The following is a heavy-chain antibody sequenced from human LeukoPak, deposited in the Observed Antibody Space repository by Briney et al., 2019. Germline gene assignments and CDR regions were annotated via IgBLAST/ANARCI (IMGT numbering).Heavy chain of an antibody. Sequence: GGSLRLSCAASGFTFSDYVMNWVRQAPGKGLEWVTSISRNSTYIHYADSVKGRFTISRDNARNSLFLQMNSLRAEDTAIYYCARDEGYYFDSWGQGTQVTVSS. J-gene: IGHJ4*02. V-gene: IGHV3-21*01. CDR3: ARDEGYYFDS. CDR1: GFTFSDYV. CDR2: ISRNSTYI.